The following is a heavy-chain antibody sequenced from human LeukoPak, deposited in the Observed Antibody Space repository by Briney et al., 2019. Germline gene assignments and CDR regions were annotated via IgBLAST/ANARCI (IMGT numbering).Heavy chain of an antibody. CDR2: IYYSGST. CDR3: ARQWSYYYYGMDV. V-gene: IGHV4-59*01. D-gene: IGHD2-15*01. J-gene: IGHJ6*02. CDR1: GGSISGYY. Sequence: SETLSLTCTVSGGSISGYYWSWIRQPPGKGLEWIGYIYYSGSTNYNPSLKSRVTISVDTSKNQFSLKLSSVTAADTAVYYCARQWSYYYYGMDVWGQGTTVTVSS.